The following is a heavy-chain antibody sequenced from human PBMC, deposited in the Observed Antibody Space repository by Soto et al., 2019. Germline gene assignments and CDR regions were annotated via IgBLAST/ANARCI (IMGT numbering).Heavy chain of an antibody. V-gene: IGHV4-59*01. CDR1: GGSISTYY. D-gene: IGHD3-3*01. J-gene: IGHJ4*02. CDR2: IYNSGTT. CDR3: ARDSYGSNNFLGF. Sequence: SDTLSLTCTVSGGSISTYYCSLILQPPGKGLEWIGYIYNSGTTNYNTNYNPSLKSRVTISVDTSKNQFSLKLSSVTAADTAVYYCARDSYGSNNFLGFWGKGTLVTVS.